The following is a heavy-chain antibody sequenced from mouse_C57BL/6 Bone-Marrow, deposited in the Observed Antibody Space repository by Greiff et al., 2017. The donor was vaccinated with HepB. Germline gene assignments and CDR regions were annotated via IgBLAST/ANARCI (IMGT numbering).Heavy chain of an antibody. CDR1: GFTFSDYG. J-gene: IGHJ4*01. Sequence: DVKLVESGGGLVKPGGSLKLSCAASGFTFSDYGMHWVRQAPEKGLEWVAYISSGSSTIYYADTVKGRFTISSDNAKNTLFLQMTSLRSEDTAMYYCARREYDYDNYAMDYWGQGTSVTVSS. D-gene: IGHD2-4*01. CDR3: ARREYDYDNYAMDY. CDR2: ISSGSSTI. V-gene: IGHV5-17*01.